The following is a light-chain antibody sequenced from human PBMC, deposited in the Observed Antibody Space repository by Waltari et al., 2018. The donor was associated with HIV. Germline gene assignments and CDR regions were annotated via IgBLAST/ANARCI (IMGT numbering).Light chain of an antibody. Sequence: QTALTQPASVSGSPGQSITIPCTGPSVDISGFRQLYWFQHHPGQAPKLIMFDVRVRPSGVSNRFSGSKSGITASLTISGLQTEDEADYYCSSYTSYARLVFGTGTRVTV. CDR2: DVR. V-gene: IGLV2-14*01. CDR1: SVDISGFRQ. CDR3: SSYTSYARLV. J-gene: IGLJ1*01.